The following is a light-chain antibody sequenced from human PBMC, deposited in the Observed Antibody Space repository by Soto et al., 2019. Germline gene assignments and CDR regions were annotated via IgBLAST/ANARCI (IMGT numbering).Light chain of an antibody. CDR2: GAS. Sequence: EIVMTQSSATLSVSPGERATLSCRASQGIKDYVAWFQQKPGQAPRLLIYGASTRATAIPARFSGSGSGTEFTLSISSLQSEDFAVYYCQQYNTWPRTFGQGTKVETK. CDR1: QGIKDY. CDR3: QQYNTWPRT. J-gene: IGKJ1*01. V-gene: IGKV3-15*01.